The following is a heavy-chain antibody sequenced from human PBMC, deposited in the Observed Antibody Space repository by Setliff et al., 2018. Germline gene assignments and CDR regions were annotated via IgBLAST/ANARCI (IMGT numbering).Heavy chain of an antibody. J-gene: IGHJ4*02. D-gene: IGHD3-16*01. CDR3: ARLPNYVWGSPVDY. CDR1: GASITNINYY. V-gene: IGHV4-39*01. CDR2: IFYSGRT. Sequence: PSETLSLTCTVSGASITNINYYWGLIRQPPGKGLEWIGSIFYSGRTFYNPSLKSRVTISVDTSKNQFSLTLSSVTAADTAVYYCARLPNYVWGSPVDYWGQGTPVTVSS.